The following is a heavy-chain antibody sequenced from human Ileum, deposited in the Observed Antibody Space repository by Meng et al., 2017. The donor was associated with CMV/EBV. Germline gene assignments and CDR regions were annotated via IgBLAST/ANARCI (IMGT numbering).Heavy chain of an antibody. Sequence: GGSLRLSCAASGLSFSTYDMTWVRQAPGKGLEWVSSIGSSGVITYYADSVKGRFTISRDDSHNTLYLQMNSLRAEDTAFYYCAKRNGAAAATTDYWGQGTLVTVSS. CDR3: AKRNGAAAATTDY. V-gene: IGHV3-23*01. CDR2: IGSSGVIT. D-gene: IGHD6-13*01. J-gene: IGHJ4*02. CDR1: GLSFSTYD.